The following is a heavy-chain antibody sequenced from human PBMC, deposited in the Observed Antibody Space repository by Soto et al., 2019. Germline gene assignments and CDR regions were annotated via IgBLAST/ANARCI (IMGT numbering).Heavy chain of an antibody. J-gene: IGHJ6*02. Sequence: DSLALACAVYGGSFRGYNWWEMRQAAGEWLEWIGEINHSGSTNYNPSLKSRVTISVDTSKNQFSLKLSSVPAADTAVYYCGVAALRSFDWFQPHGMDVWGQGTTVTVSS. V-gene: IGHV4-34*01. D-gene: IGHD3-9*01. CDR1: GGSFRGYN. CDR2: INHSGST. CDR3: GVAALRSFDWFQPHGMDV.